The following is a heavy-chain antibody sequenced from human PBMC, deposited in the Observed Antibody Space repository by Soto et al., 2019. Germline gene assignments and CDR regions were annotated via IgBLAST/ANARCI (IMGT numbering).Heavy chain of an antibody. CDR1: GYAFTSYG. D-gene: IGHD3-10*01. CDR3: VRVGATYYYVSGTTV. CDR2: ITPYNGNR. V-gene: IGHV1-18*01. J-gene: IGHJ4*02. Sequence: QVQLEQSGAEVKKPGASVKVSCKTSGYAFTSYGITWVRQAPGQGLEWMGWITPYNGNRNYAQNLQGRVTLTTDTSTSTAYMELRILRSDDTAMYFCVRVGATYYYVSGTTVWGQGTLVTVSS.